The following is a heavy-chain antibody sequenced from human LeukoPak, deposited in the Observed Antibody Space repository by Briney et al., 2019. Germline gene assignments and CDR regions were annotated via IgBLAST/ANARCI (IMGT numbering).Heavy chain of an antibody. CDR2: IYYSGST. J-gene: IGHJ6*03. Sequence: SETLSLTCTVSGGSISSYYWSWIRQPPGKGLEWIGSIYYSGSTYYNPSLKSRVTISVDTSKNQFSLKLSSVTAADTAVYYCARLRPINKNYDILTGWGRGYYYYYYMDVWGKGTTVTISS. V-gene: IGHV4-59*04. D-gene: IGHD3-9*01. CDR1: GGSISSYY. CDR3: ARLRPINKNYDILTGWGRGYYYYYYMDV.